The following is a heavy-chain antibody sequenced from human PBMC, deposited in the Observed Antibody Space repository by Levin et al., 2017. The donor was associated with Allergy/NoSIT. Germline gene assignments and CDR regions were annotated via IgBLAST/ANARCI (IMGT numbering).Heavy chain of an antibody. V-gene: IGHV3-30*18. CDR2: ISYDGSNK. D-gene: IGHD3-10*01. Sequence: PGGSLRLSCAASGFTFSSYGMHWVRQAPGKGLEWVAVISYDGSNKYYADSVKGRFTISRDNSKNTLYLQMNSLRAEDTAVYYCAKATMVRGVVYGMDVWGQGTTVTVSS. J-gene: IGHJ6*02. CDR1: GFTFSSYG. CDR3: AKATMVRGVVYGMDV.